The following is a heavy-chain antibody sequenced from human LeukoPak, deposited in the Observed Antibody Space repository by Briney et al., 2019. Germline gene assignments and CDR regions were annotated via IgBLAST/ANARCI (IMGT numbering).Heavy chain of an antibody. CDR3: ARDRVAAAGTLCY. Sequence: GGSLRLSCAASGFTFSTSSMNWVRQAPGKGLEWVSSITSSSSYIYYADSVKGRFTISRDNAKNSLYLQMNSLRAEDTAVYYCARDRVAAAGTLCYWGQGTLVTVSS. J-gene: IGHJ4*02. D-gene: IGHD6-13*01. CDR1: GFTFSTSS. CDR2: ITSSSSYI. V-gene: IGHV3-21*01.